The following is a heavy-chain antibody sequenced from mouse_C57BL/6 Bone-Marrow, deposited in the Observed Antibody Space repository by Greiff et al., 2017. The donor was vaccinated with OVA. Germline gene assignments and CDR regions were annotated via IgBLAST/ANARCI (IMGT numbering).Heavy chain of an antibody. CDR2: IYPGDGDT. CDR1: GYAFSSSW. CDR3: ARLRTGSGAMDY. J-gene: IGHJ4*01. Sequence: QVQLQQSGPELVKPGASVKISCKAPGYAFSSSWMNWVKQRPGKGLVWIGRIYPGDGDTNYNGKFMGKATLTADKSSSTAYMQLSSLTSEDSAVYFCARLRTGSGAMDYWGQGTSVTVSS. D-gene: IGHD4-1*01. V-gene: IGHV1-82*01.